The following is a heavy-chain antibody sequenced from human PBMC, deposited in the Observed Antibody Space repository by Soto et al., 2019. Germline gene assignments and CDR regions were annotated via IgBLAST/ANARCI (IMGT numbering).Heavy chain of an antibody. Sequence: GGSLRLSCAASGFTFSSDALHWVRQAPGKGLEWVAVVSSDGSHAYYPDYVKGRFTISRDNSQSTVYLQMNSLRPEDTATYFCERDSAYSTASTHFDNWGQGTLVTVSS. CDR1: GFTFSSDA. D-gene: IGHD2-2*01. CDR2: VSSDGSHA. V-gene: IGHV3-30*04. CDR3: ERDSAYSTASTHFDN. J-gene: IGHJ4*02.